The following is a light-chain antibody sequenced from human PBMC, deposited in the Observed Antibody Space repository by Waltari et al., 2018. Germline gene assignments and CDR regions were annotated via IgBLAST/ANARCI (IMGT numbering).Light chain of an antibody. CDR1: SSNIGSNT. J-gene: IGLJ2*01. CDR3: AAWDDSLNGLVV. CDR2: SNN. Sequence: QSVLTQPPSASGTPGQRVTISCSGSSSNIGSNTVTWYQQLPGTAPKLLIYSNNQRPSGVPGRFSGSKSGTSAALAISGRQSEDEADYYCAAWDDSLNGLVVFGGGTKLTVL. V-gene: IGLV1-44*01.